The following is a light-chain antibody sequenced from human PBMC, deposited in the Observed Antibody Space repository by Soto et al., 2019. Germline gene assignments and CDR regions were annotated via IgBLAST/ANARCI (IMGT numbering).Light chain of an antibody. CDR3: QQYGSSPQKLT. J-gene: IGKJ4*01. Sequence: EIVLTQSPGTLSLSPGERATLSCRASQSGSSSYLAWYQQKPGQAPRLLIYGASSRATGIPDRFSGSGSGTDFTLTISRLEPEDFAVYYCQQYGSSPQKLTFGGGTKVEIK. CDR2: GAS. V-gene: IGKV3-20*01. CDR1: QSGSSSY.